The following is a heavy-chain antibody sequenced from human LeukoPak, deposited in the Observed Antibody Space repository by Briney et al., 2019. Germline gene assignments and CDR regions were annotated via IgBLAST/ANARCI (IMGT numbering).Heavy chain of an antibody. CDR3: ARAKCSGGSCYSVSIDY. J-gene: IGHJ4*02. CDR2: IIPIFGTA. V-gene: IGHV1-69*06. Sequence: SVKVSCKASGGTFSSYAISWVRQAPGQGLEWMGGIIPIFGTANYAQKFQGRVTITADKSTSTAYMELSSLRSEDTAVYYCARAKCSGGSCYSVSIDYWGQGTLVTVSS. CDR1: GGTFSSYA. D-gene: IGHD2-15*01.